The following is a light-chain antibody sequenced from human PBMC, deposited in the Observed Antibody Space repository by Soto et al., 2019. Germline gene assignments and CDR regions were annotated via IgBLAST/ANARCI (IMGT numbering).Light chain of an antibody. J-gene: IGKJ1*01. Sequence: EVVMTQSPATLSVSPGERATLSCRASQSVSINLAWYQQKPGQAPSLLIFGASTRATGIPASFSGSGSVTEFTPTTSSLQAEDVAVYYCEQDNNWPPWTFGQGTKVEIK. CDR1: QSVSIN. V-gene: IGKV3-15*01. CDR3: EQDNNWPPWT. CDR2: GAS.